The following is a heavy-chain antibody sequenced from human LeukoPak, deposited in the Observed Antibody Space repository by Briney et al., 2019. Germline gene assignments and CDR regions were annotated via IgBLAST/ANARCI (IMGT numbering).Heavy chain of an antibody. Sequence: PGGSLRLSCAASGFTVSSNYMSWVRQAPGKRLEWVSVIYSGGSTYYADSVKGRFTISRDNSKNTLYLQMNSLRAGDTAVYYCARAISSGWSFDYWGQGTLVTVSS. J-gene: IGHJ4*02. CDR1: GFTVSSNY. V-gene: IGHV3-66*02. CDR2: IYSGGST. CDR3: ARAISSGWSFDY. D-gene: IGHD6-19*01.